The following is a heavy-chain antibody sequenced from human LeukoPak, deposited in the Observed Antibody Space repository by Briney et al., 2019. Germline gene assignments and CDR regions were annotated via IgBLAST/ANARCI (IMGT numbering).Heavy chain of an antibody. CDR3: ATMGGVVVVPAALDY. J-gene: IGHJ4*02. CDR1: GYTFTGYY. Sequence: ASVKVSCKASGYTFTGYYMHWVRQAPGQGLEWMGWINPNSGGTNYAQKFQGRVTMTRDTSISTAYMELSRLRSDDTAVYYCATMGGVVVVPAALDYWGQGTLVTVSS. CDR2: INPNSGGT. V-gene: IGHV1-2*02. D-gene: IGHD2-2*01.